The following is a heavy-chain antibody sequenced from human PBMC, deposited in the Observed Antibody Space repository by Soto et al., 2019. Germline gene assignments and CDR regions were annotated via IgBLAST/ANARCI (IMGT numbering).Heavy chain of an antibody. Sequence: PGGSLRLSCAASGFTFSSYAMSWVRQAPGKGLEWVSAISGSGGSTYYADSVKGRFTISSDNSKNTLYLQMNSLRAEDTAVYYCAKVVEQWWLERAYGMDVWGQGTTVTVSS. J-gene: IGHJ6*02. V-gene: IGHV3-23*01. CDR1: GFTFSSYA. D-gene: IGHD1-1*01. CDR3: AKVVEQWWLERAYGMDV. CDR2: ISGSGGST.